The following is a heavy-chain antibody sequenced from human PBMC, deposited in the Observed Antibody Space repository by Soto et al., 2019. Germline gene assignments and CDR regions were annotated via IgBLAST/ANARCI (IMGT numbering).Heavy chain of an antibody. D-gene: IGHD2-15*01. Sequence: XSVKVSCKASGYTFTSYAMHWVRQAPGQSLEWMGWINAGNGNTKYSQKFQGRVTITRDTSASTAYMELSSLRSEDTAVYYCARGCSGGSCYKTNNWFDHWGQGTLVTVSS. CDR2: INAGNGNT. CDR3: ARGCSGGSCYKTNNWFDH. V-gene: IGHV1-3*01. CDR1: GYTFTSYA. J-gene: IGHJ5*02.